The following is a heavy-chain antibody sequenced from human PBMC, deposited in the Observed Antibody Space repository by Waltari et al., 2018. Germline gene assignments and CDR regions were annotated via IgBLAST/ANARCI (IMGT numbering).Heavy chain of an antibody. CDR3: VRHGFWNFDF. J-gene: IGHJ4*02. D-gene: IGHD3-3*01. Sequence: EVQLVESGGGLVQPGGSLETSSAGPGFPCSGNWVAWVRQAPGKGLGWVANIKEDGSKKNYVDSVEGRFTISRDNAKNSLYLQMNGLRAEDTALYYCVRHGFWNFDFWGQGTLVTVSS. CDR2: IKEDGSKK. CDR1: GFPCSGNW. V-gene: IGHV3-7*01.